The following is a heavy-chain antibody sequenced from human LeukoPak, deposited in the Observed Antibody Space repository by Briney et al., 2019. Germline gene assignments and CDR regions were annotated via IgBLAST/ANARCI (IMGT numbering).Heavy chain of an antibody. CDR3: ARESPPAGMDV. J-gene: IGHJ6*04. CDR2: IGTAGDT. Sequence: RPGGSLRLSCAASGFTFSSYDMPWVRRATGKGLEWVSAIGTAGDTYYPGSVKGRFTISRENAKNSLYLQMNSLRAGDTAVYYCARESPPAGMDVWGKGTTVTVSS. V-gene: IGHV3-13*01. CDR1: GFTFSSYD.